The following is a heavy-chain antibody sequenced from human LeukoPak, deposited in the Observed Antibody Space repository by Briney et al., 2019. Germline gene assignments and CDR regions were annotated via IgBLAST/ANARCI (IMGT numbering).Heavy chain of an antibody. D-gene: IGHD1-1*01. CDR1: GYSFTSYW. J-gene: IGHJ3*02. V-gene: IGHV5-51*01. CDR3: ARHVVQLERENAFDI. CDR2: IYPGDSDT. Sequence: GESLKISCKGSGYSFTSYWIGWVRQMPGKGLEWMGIIYPGDSDTRYSPSFQGQVTISADKSISTAYLQWSSLKASDTAMYYCARHVVQLERENAFDIWGQGTMVTVSS.